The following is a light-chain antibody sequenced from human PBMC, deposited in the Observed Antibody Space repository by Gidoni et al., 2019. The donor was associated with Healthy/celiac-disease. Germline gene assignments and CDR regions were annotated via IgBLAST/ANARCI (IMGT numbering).Light chain of an antibody. V-gene: IGKV4-1*01. Sequence: IVIPHSPDPLAVSLGERATINCKSSQSVLYSSNNKNYLAWYQQKPGQPPKLLIYWASTRESGVPDRFSGSGSGTDFTLTISSLQAEDVAVYYCQQYYSTPPTFXQXTKVEIK. CDR3: QQYYSTPPT. J-gene: IGKJ1*01. CDR1: QSVLYSSNNKNY. CDR2: WAS.